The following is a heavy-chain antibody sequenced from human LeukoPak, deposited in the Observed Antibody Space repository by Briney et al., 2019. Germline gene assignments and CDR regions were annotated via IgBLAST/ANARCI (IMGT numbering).Heavy chain of an antibody. D-gene: IGHD2-8*02. CDR2: INPSGTNT. CDR3: AREESGGYFDF. J-gene: IGHJ4*02. Sequence: ASVKVSCKASGYTFTIYYMHWGRQAPGQGLEWMGLINPSGTNTNYARKFRGRVTMTRDTSTSTVYMDLSSLRSEDTAMYFCAREESGGYFDFWGQGTLVTVSS. CDR1: GYTFTIYY. V-gene: IGHV1-46*01.